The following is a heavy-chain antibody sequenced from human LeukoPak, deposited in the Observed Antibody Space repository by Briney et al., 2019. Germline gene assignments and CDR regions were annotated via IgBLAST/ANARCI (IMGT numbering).Heavy chain of an antibody. Sequence: ASVKVSCKASGYTFTSYDINWVRQATGQGVEWVGWISAYNGNTNYAQKLQGRVTMTTDTSTSTAYMELRSLRSDDTAVYYCARVPRPGYYYYYMDVWGKGTTVTVSS. CDR2: ISAYNGNT. J-gene: IGHJ6*03. D-gene: IGHD7-27*01. CDR3: ARVPRPGYYYYYMDV. V-gene: IGHV1-18*01. CDR1: GYTFTSYD.